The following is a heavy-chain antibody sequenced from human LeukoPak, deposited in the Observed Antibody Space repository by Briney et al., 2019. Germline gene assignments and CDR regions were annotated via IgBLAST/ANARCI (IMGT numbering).Heavy chain of an antibody. V-gene: IGHV3-20*04. Sequence: GGSLRLSCVAPGFTFDEYAMSWVRQALGEGLGWVSRISWSGFSTGYADSVKGRFTISRNNTKNSLFLQMNSLRAEDTAFYYGAKGNDTLSPYWYFDVWGRGTLVTVSS. CDR1: GFTFDEYA. D-gene: IGHD3-22*01. CDR3: AKGNDTLSPYWYFDV. J-gene: IGHJ2*01. CDR2: ISWSGFST.